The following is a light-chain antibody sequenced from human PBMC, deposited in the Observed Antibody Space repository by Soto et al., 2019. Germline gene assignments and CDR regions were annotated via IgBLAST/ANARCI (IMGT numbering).Light chain of an antibody. J-gene: IGKJ5*01. CDR1: QKISSRY. V-gene: IGKV3-20*01. CDR2: GAS. Sequence: EIALTQSQGTLSLCPGERATLSWRASQKISSRYLAWYLQKPGQAPRFLIYGASSRATGIPDRFSGSGSGTDFTLTISRLEPEDFAVYYCQQYGGTPPITFGQGTRLEIK. CDR3: QQYGGTPPIT.